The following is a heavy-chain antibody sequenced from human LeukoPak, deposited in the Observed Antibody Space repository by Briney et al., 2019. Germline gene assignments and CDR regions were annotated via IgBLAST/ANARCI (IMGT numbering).Heavy chain of an antibody. V-gene: IGHV4-4*02. CDR2: IYHSGST. CDR3: ARDQWLGRLEGYGMDV. CDR1: GGSISSSNW. Sequence: SETLSLTCAVSGGSISSSNWWSWVRQPPGKGLEWIGEIYHSGSTNYNPSLKSRVTISVDKSKNQFSLKLSSVTAADTAVYYCARDQWLGRLEGYGMDVWGQGTTVTVSS. J-gene: IGHJ6*02. D-gene: IGHD6-19*01.